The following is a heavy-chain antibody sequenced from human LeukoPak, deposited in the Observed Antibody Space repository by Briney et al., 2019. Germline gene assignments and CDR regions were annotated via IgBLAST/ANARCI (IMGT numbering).Heavy chain of an antibody. CDR3: AKDRGSSGSYHDY. Sequence: PGGSLRLSCAASGFTFSSFAMSWVRQAPGKGLEWVSAISGSGISTYYADSVKGRFTISRDNSKNTLYLQMNSLRAEDTAVYYCAKDRGSSGSYHDYWGQGTLVTVSS. V-gene: IGHV3-23*01. CDR1: GFTFSSFA. D-gene: IGHD1-26*01. CDR2: ISGSGIST. J-gene: IGHJ4*02.